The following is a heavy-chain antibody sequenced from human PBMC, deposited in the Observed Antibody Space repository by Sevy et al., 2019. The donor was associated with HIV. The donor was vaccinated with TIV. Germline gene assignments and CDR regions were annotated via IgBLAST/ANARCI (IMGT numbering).Heavy chain of an antibody. D-gene: IGHD3-3*01. V-gene: IGHV3-30*04. CDR3: ARPRFLEWLSSASFDI. J-gene: IGHJ3*02. Sequence: GGSLRLSCTASGFVFSSYAMHWVRQAPGKGLEWVAFIAYDGSNKNYADSVKGRFTLSRDNSKNTLYLQMNSLGAEDTAVYYCARPRFLEWLSSASFDIWGQGTMVTVSS. CDR2: IAYDGSNK. CDR1: GFVFSSYA.